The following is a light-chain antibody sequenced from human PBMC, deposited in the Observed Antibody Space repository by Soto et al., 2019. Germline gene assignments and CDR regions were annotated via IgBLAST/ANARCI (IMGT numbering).Light chain of an antibody. V-gene: IGLV2-14*01. CDR1: SSDVGGYNY. CDR3: SSYTSSNTLV. J-gene: IGLJ2*01. Sequence: QSALTKPASVSGSPGQSTTISCTGTSSDVGGYNYVSWYQQHPGKAPKLMLFEVSYRPSGVSNRLSGSKSGKTASLTISGRQAEDEADYYCSSYTSSNTLVFGGGTKLTVL. CDR2: EVS.